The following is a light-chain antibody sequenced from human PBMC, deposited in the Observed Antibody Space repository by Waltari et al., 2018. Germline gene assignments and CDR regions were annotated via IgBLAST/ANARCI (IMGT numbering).Light chain of an antibody. Sequence: SSELTQDPAVSVALGQTVRIPCQGDSPRNSYASWYPEKPGQAPVVVIYGKGYRPSGGPDRFSGSSSGNTASLTITGTQAEDEAAYYCASRDSNLNQYVFGTGTEVSVL. V-gene: IGLV3-19*01. CDR3: ASRDSNLNQYV. CDR1: SPRNSY. J-gene: IGLJ1*01. CDR2: GKG.